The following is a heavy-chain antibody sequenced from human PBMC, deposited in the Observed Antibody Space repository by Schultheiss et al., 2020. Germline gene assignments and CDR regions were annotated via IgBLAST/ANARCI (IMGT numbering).Heavy chain of an antibody. CDR3: ARTKQQGRGFDP. J-gene: IGHJ5*02. Sequence: SETLSLTCTVSGGSISSGDYYWSWIRQPPGKGLEWIGYIYYSGSTYYNPSLKSRVTISVDTSKNQFSLKLSSVTAADTAVYYCARTKQQGRGFDPWGQGTLVTVSS. CDR2: IYYSGST. D-gene: IGHD6-13*01. V-gene: IGHV4-30-4*01. CDR1: GGSISSGDYY.